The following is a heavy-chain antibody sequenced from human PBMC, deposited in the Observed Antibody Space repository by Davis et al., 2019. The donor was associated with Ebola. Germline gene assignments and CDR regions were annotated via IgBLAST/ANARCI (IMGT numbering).Heavy chain of an antibody. CDR2: INPNSGGT. D-gene: IGHD3-22*01. CDR1: GYTFTGYY. Sequence: AASVKVSCKASGYTFTGYYMHWVRQAPGQGLEWMGRINPNSGGTNYAQKFQGRVTITRDTSASTAYMELSSLRSEDTAVYYCARVRYYYDSSGYYYDYFDYWGQGTLVTVSS. J-gene: IGHJ4*02. V-gene: IGHV1-2*06. CDR3: ARVRYYYDSSGYYYDYFDY.